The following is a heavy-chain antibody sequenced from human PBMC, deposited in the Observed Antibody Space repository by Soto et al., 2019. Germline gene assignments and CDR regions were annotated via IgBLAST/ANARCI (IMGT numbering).Heavy chain of an antibody. CDR2: VIPMIGAT. D-gene: IGHD2-15*01. J-gene: IGHJ3*01. Sequence: QVQLVQSGSEVKKPGSSVKVSCKASGGTFSDFTLSWLRQAPGRGLEWMGGVIPMIGATNNAQKLKGRLTITADKYIGTDSMDLNSLRSEDTAVNYCARYCSAGTLYCAFDLWGQGTADTDS. V-gene: IGHV1-69*06. CDR1: GGTFSDFT. CDR3: ARYCSAGTLYCAFDL.